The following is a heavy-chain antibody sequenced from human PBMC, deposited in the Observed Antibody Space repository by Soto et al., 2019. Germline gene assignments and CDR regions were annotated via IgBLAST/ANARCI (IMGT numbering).Heavy chain of an antibody. Sequence: GGSPRLSCAASGFTFSSYWMHWVRQAPGKGLVWVSRINSDGSSTSYADSVKGRFTISRDNAKNTLYLQMNSLRSEDTAVYYCARSAGYGSGSYGYWGQGTLVTVSS. CDR2: INSDGSST. CDR3: ARSAGYGSGSYGY. D-gene: IGHD3-10*01. V-gene: IGHV3-74*01. J-gene: IGHJ4*02. CDR1: GFTFSSYW.